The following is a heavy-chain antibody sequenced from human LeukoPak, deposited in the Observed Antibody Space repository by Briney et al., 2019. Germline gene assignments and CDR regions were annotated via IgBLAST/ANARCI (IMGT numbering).Heavy chain of an antibody. CDR3: ARDERGPAY. CDR1: GFMFDNFA. D-gene: IGHD2-21*01. CDR2: IYSGDGT. V-gene: IGHV3-53*01. Sequence: PGGSLRLSCAASGFMFDNFAMHWVRQAPGKGLEWVSVIYSGDGTFYADSVKGRFTLSRDNSKNTLYLQMNSLRAEDTAVYYCARDERGPAYWGQGTLVTVSS. J-gene: IGHJ4*02.